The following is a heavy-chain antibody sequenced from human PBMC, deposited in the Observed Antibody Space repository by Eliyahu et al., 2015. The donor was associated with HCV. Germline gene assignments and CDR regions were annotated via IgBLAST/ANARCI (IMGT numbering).Heavy chain of an antibody. CDR1: ASPSSSGDYY. CDR3: ARVRIVGATTFDY. Sequence: QVQLQESGPGLVKPSQTLSLTCTVSASPSSSGDYYWSWIRQPPGKGLEWIGYIYYSGSTYYNPSLKSRVTISVDTSKNQFSLKLSSVTAADTAVYYCARVRIVGATTFDYWGQGTLVTVSS. J-gene: IGHJ4*02. D-gene: IGHD1-26*01. V-gene: IGHV4-30-4*08. CDR2: IYYSGST.